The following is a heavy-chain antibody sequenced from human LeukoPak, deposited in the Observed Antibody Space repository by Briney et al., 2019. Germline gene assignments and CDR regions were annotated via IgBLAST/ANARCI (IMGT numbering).Heavy chain of an antibody. CDR2: INHSGST. V-gene: IGHV4-34*01. CDR3: ARVRPPSAFDI. J-gene: IGHJ3*02. Sequence: SETLSLTCAVYGGSFSGYYWSWIRQPPGKGLEWIGGINHSGSTNYNPSLKSRVTISVDTSKNQFSLKLSSVTAADTAVYYCARVRPPSAFDIWGQGTMVTVSS. D-gene: IGHD1-14*01. CDR1: GGSFSGYY.